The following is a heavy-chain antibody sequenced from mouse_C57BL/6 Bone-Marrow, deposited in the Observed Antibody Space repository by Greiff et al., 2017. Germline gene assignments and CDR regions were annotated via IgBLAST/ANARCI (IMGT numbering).Heavy chain of an antibody. Sequence: QVQLQQSGAELVRPGASVTLSCKASGYTFTDYEMHWVKQTPVHGLEWIGAIDPETGGTAYNQKFTGKAILTADKSSSTAYMELRSLTSDDSAVYYCTVLGFDYWGQGTTLTVSS. CDR2: IDPETGGT. CDR1: GYTFTDYE. J-gene: IGHJ2*01. V-gene: IGHV1-15*01. CDR3: TVLGFDY.